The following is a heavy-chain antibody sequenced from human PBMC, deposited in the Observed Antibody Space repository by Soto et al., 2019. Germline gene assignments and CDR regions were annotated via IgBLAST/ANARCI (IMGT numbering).Heavy chain of an antibody. CDR2: ISTYAGNT. CDR3: ARDRLHTTPSITFDY. V-gene: IGHV1-18*01. CDR1: GYTFTTYA. Sequence: QVQLVQSGAEVKKPGASVKVSCKASGYTFTTYAISWVRQAPGQGLEWMGWISTYAGNTDYAQSLQGRVTMTTDTSTNTAYMELRSLRSDDTAVYYCARDRLHTTPSITFDYWGQGALVTVSS. J-gene: IGHJ4*02. D-gene: IGHD2-21*01.